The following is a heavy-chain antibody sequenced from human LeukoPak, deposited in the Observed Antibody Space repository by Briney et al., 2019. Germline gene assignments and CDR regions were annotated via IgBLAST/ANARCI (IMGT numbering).Heavy chain of an antibody. D-gene: IGHD3-22*01. CDR1: GFTFSSYA. Sequence: PGGSLRLSCAASGFTFSSYAMHWLRQAPGKGLEGVAVISYDGSNKYYADSVKGRFTISRDNSKNTLYLQMNSLRAEGTAVYYCARDPDYYDSSGPGSAFDYWGQGTLVTVSS. V-gene: IGHV3-30*01. J-gene: IGHJ4*02. CDR3: ARDPDYYDSSGPGSAFDY. CDR2: ISYDGSNK.